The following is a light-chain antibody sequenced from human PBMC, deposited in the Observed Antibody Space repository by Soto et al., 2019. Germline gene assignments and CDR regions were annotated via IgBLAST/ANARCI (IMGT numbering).Light chain of an antibody. V-gene: IGLV3-21*02. CDR3: QVWDSSSDRLVV. CDR2: DNN. Sequence: YELTQPPSVSVAPGQTARITCGGSDNGSKPVHWYQQKPGQAPVLVVFDNNDRASGIPERLSGSNSGNTATLTISRVEAGDEADYYCQVWDSSSDRLVVFGGGTKLTVL. J-gene: IGLJ2*01. CDR1: DNGSKP.